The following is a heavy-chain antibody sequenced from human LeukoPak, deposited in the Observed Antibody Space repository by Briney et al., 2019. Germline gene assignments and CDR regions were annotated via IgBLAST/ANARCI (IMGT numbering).Heavy chain of an antibody. V-gene: IGHV5-51*01. D-gene: IGHD1-14*01. J-gene: IGHJ4*02. Sequence: GVSLKISCKVSGYSFTSYWIGWVRQTPGKGLEWMGIIYPGDSDTKYSPSFQGQVIISADKSISTAYLQWSSLKASDTAIYYCAGPNRGALDDYWGQGTLVTVSS. CDR1: GYSFTSYW. CDR3: AGPNRGALDDY. CDR2: IYPGDSDT.